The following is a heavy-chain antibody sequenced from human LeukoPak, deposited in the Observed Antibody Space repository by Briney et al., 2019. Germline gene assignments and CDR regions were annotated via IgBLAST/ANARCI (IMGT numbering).Heavy chain of an antibody. V-gene: IGHV1-69*05. J-gene: IGHJ3*02. D-gene: IGHD3-22*01. CDR2: IIAIFGTA. CDR3: ARAGDRSANGAFDI. Sequence: SVKVSCKASGGTFTSYAISWVRQAPGQGLEWMGGIIAIFGTANYAQKFQGRVTITTVESTSTAYMELSSLRSEDTAVYYCARAGDRSANGAFDIWGQGTMVTVSS. CDR1: GGTFTSYA.